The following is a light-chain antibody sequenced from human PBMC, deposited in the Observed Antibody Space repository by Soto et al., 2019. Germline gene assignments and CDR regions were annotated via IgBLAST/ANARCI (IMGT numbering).Light chain of an antibody. CDR3: SSYAGSDNYV. Sequence: QPVLTQPPSGSGSPGQSGTISCSGTSSDTGDYNYVSWYQQHPGKAPKLMIYEVSKRPSGVPDRFSGSKSGNTASLTVSGLQAEDEADYYCSSYAGSDNYVFGTGTKVTVL. CDR1: SSDTGDYNY. J-gene: IGLJ1*01. CDR2: EVS. V-gene: IGLV2-8*01.